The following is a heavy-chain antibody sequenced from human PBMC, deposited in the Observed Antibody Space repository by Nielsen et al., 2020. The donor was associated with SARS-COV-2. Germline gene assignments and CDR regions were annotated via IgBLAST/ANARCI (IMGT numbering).Heavy chain of an antibody. CDR1: GFTFSSYW. D-gene: IGHD6-13*01. CDR2: INSDGSST. J-gene: IGHJ3*02. Sequence: GGSLRLSYAASGFTFSSYWMHWVRQAPGKGLVWVSRINSDGSSTSYADSVKGRFTISRDNAKNTLYLQMNSLRAEDTAVYYCARVRVREQLVDDDAFDIWGQGTMVTVSS. CDR3: ARVRVREQLVDDDAFDI. V-gene: IGHV3-74*01.